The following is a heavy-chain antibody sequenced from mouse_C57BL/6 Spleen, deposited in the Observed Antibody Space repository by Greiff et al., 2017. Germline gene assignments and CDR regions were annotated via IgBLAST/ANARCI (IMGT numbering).Heavy chain of an antibody. V-gene: IGHV10-3*01. CDR1: GFTFNTYA. CDR3: VRTGGSIYWYFDV. D-gene: IGHD1-1*01. J-gene: IGHJ1*03. Sequence: EVKLVESGGGLLQPKGSLKLPCAASGFTFNTYAMHWVRQAPGKGLEWVARIRSKRSNYATYYADSVKERFTISRDDSQSMLYLQMNNLKTEDTAMYYCVRTGGSIYWYFDVWGTGTPVIVSS. CDR2: IRSKRSNYAT.